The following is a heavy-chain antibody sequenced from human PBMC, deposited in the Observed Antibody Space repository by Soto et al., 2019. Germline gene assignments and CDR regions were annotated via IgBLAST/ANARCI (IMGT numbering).Heavy chain of an antibody. V-gene: IGHV3-21*02. D-gene: IGHD6-13*01. J-gene: IGHJ4*02. Sequence: EVQLVESGGGLVKPGGSLRLSCAASGFTFSSYSMNWVRQVPGKGLEWVSSLTSTSSYTYYADSVKSRFTISRDNAKNSLFLQMNSLRAEDTAVYYCGRVASPSSWTPDYVGQGTLVSVSS. CDR2: LTSTSSYT. CDR3: GRVASPSSWTPDY. CDR1: GFTFSSYS.